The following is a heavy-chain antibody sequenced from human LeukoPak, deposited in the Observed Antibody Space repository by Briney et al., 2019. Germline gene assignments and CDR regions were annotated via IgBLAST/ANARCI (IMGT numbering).Heavy chain of an antibody. CDR1: GFTFSSYA. CDR3: ARARDYYGSGTGDAFDI. D-gene: IGHD3-10*01. CDR2: ISYDGSNK. J-gene: IGHJ3*02. V-gene: IGHV3-30*04. Sequence: GRSLRLSCAASGFTFSSYAMHWVRQAPGKGLEWVAVISYDGSNKYYADSVKGRFTISRDNSKNTLYLQMNSLRAEDTAVYYCARARDYYGSGTGDAFDIWGQGTMVTVSS.